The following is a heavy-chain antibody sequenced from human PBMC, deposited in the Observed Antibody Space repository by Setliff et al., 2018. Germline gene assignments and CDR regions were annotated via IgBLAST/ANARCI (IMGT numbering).Heavy chain of an antibody. CDR1: GFNVRSSY. CDR2: LYSGGDT. J-gene: IGHJ4*02. Sequence: GGSLRLSCAMTGFNVRSSYMNWVRQAPGKGPEWVSVLYSGGDTYYADSVKGRFTIYRDNSKNTLYLQMNSLRLEDTAIYYCARDAGGDYDNWGQGTLVTVSS. D-gene: IGHD2-21*02. CDR3: ARDAGGDYDN. V-gene: IGHV3-53*05.